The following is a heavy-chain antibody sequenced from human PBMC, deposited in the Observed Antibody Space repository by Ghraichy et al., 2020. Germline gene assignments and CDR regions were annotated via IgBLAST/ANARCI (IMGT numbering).Heavy chain of an antibody. Sequence: GESLNISCAASGFTFSSYAMSWVRQAPGKGLEWVSAISGSGGSTYYADSVKGRFTISRDNSKNTLYLQMNSLRAEDTAVYYCAKDRPNWFDPWGQGTLVTVSS. CDR1: GFTFSSYA. CDR2: ISGSGGST. CDR3: AKDRPNWFDP. V-gene: IGHV3-23*01. J-gene: IGHJ5*02.